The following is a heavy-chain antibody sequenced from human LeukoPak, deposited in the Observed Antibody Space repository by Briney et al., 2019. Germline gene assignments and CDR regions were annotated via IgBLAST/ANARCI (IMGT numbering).Heavy chain of an antibody. J-gene: IGHJ4*02. CDR3: ARVYYDSSGKPFDY. V-gene: IGHV1-69*05. CDR2: IIPIFGTA. D-gene: IGHD3-22*01. CDR1: GGTFSSHA. Sequence: SVKVSCKASGGTFSSHAISWVRQAPGQGLEWMGGIIPIFGTANYAQKFQGRVTMTTDTSTSTAYMELRSLRSDDTAVYYCARVYYDSSGKPFDYWGQGTLVTVSS.